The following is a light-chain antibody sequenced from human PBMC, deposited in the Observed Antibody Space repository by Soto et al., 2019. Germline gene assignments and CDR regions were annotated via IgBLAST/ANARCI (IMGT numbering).Light chain of an antibody. CDR1: QSVSSY. CDR2: DAS. V-gene: IGKV3-11*01. J-gene: IGKJ2*03. Sequence: EIVLTQFPATLSLSPGERATLSCRASQSVSSYLAWYQQKPGQAPRLLIYDASNRATGIPARFSGSGSGTDVTLTISSLEPEDFALYYCQQRSDAYSFGQGTKLEIK. CDR3: QQRSDAYS.